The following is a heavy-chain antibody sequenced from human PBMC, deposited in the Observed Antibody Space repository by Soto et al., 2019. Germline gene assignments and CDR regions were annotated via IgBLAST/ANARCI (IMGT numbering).Heavy chain of an antibody. V-gene: IGHV3-11*01. D-gene: IGHD3-3*02. Sequence: GGSLRLSCAASGFTFRDYYMSWIRQAPGKGLEWVSYIGSSGSSIYYADSVKGRFTISRDNSKNTLYLQMNSLRAEDTAVYYCAKDPREVHFWSGYSFEYWGQGTLVTVSS. J-gene: IGHJ4*02. CDR2: IGSSGSSI. CDR1: GFTFRDYY. CDR3: AKDPREVHFWSGYSFEY.